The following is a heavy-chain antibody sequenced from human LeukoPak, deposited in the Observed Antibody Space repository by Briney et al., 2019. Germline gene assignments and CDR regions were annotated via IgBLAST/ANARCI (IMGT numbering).Heavy chain of an antibody. CDR2: IYYSGTT. D-gene: IGHD2-15*01. CDR3: ARDRVSAGGFDY. Sequence: PSETLSLTCSVSGGSISPYYWSWIRQPPGKGLEWIGYIYYSGTTNYNPSLQSRVTISVATSKNQFSLKLSSVTAADTALYYCARDRVSAGGFDYWGQGTLVTVSS. J-gene: IGHJ4*02. CDR1: GGSISPYY. V-gene: IGHV4-59*01.